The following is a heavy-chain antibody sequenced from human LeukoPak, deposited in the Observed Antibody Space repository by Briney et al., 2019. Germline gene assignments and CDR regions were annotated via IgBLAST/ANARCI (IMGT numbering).Heavy chain of an antibody. CDR2: IYHTGST. D-gene: IGHD3-3*01. Sequence: SETLSLTCTVSGGSISSGGYYWSWIRQPPGKGLEWIGYIYHTGSTNYNPSLKSRVTISVDRSKNQFSLKLSSVTAADTAVYYCARVEAFDFSILHDYWGQGTLVTVSS. V-gene: IGHV4-30-2*01. CDR1: GGSISSGGYY. CDR3: ARVEAFDFSILHDY. J-gene: IGHJ4*02.